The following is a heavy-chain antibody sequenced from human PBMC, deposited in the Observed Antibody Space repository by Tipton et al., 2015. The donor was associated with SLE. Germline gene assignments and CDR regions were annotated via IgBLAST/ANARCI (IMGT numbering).Heavy chain of an antibody. V-gene: IGHV4-38-2*02. CDR2: IYHSGST. CDR1: GSSSSSGYF. D-gene: IGHD3-16*02. Sequence: TLSLTCTVSGSSSSSGYFWGWIRQPPGKGLELIGTIYHSGSTYYNPSLKSRVTISVDTSKNQFSLQLTSVTAADTAVYYCARVGRLHLGELSPPFDYWGQGTLVTVSS. J-gene: IGHJ4*02. CDR3: ARVGRLHLGELSPPFDY.